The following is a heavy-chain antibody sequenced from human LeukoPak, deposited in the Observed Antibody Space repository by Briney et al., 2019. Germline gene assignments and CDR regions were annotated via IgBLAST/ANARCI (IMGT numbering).Heavy chain of an antibody. Sequence: EASVKVSCKASGYTFTSYDINWVRQATGQGLEWMGWMNPNSGNTGYAQKFQGRVTITRDTSISTAYMELSSLRSEDTAVYYCARAMTTVTTWDYYYYMDVWGKGTTVTVSS. CDR3: ARAMTTVTTWDYYYYMDV. D-gene: IGHD4-17*01. CDR1: GYTFTSYD. J-gene: IGHJ6*03. V-gene: IGHV1-8*03. CDR2: MNPNSGNT.